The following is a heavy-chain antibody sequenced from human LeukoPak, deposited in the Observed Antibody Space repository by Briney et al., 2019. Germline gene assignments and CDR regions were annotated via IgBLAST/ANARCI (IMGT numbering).Heavy chain of an antibody. J-gene: IGHJ4*02. V-gene: IGHV3-7*03. CDR3: ARDTWYDILTGSNFDY. Sequence: GGSLRLSCAASGFTFSGYWMSWVRQAPGKGLEWVANINLDGSVKHYVDSAKGRFTISRDNAKNSLYLQMNSLRADDTAVYYCARDTWYDILTGSNFDYWGQGTLVTVSS. CDR2: INLDGSVK. CDR1: GFTFSGYW. D-gene: IGHD3-9*01.